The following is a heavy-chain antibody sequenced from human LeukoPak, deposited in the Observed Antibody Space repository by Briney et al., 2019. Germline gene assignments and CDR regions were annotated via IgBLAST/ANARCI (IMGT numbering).Heavy chain of an antibody. V-gene: IGHV1-69*01. CDR2: IIPIFGTA. CDR1: GGTFSSYA. Sequence: SVKVSCKASGGTFSSYAISWVRQAPGQGLEWMGGIIPIFGTANYAQKFQGRATITADESTSTAYMELSSLRSEDTAVYYCAGIGMVAPFDYWGQGTLVTVSS. J-gene: IGHJ4*02. D-gene: IGHD2-8*01. CDR3: AGIGMVAPFDY.